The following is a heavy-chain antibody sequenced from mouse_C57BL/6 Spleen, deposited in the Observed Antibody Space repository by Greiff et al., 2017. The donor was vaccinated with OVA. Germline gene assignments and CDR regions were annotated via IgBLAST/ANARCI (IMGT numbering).Heavy chain of an antibody. J-gene: IGHJ1*03. CDR3: ARIPDYYGSSYGYFDV. Sequence: VQLQQPGAELVRPGSSVKLSCKASGYTFTSYWMHWVKQRPIQGLEWIGNIDPSDSEPHYNQKFKDKATLTVDKSSSTAYMQLSSLTSEDSAVYYCARIPDYYGSSYGYFDVWGTGTTVTVSS. CDR2: IDPSDSEP. V-gene: IGHV1-52*01. D-gene: IGHD1-1*01. CDR1: GYTFTSYW.